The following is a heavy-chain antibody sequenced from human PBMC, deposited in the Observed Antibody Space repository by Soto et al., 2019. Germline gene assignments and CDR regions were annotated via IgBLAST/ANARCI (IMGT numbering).Heavy chain of an antibody. V-gene: IGHV4-4*02. J-gene: IGHJ6*02. D-gene: IGHD1-26*01. CDR1: GGSISSSNW. Sequence: SETLSLTCAVSGGSISSSNWWSWVRQPPGKGLEWIGEIYHSGSTNYNPSLKSRVTISVDTSKNQFSLKLSSVTAADTAVYYCARSPGAARRYYYYGMDVWGQGTTVTVSS. CDR2: IYHSGST. CDR3: ARSPGAARRYYYYGMDV.